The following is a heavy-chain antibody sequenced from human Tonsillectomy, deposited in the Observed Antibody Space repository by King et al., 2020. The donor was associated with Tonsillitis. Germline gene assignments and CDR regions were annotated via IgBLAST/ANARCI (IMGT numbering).Heavy chain of an antibody. Sequence: TLKESGPVLVKPTETLTLTCIVSGFSLANPRMGVSWIRQPPGKALEWLAHIFSSDEKSYTTSLKSRLTISRDTSKSQVVLTMTNMDPVDTATYYCALIQGAHDYDKSGVMDVWGQGTTVTVSS. D-gene: IGHD3-22*01. J-gene: IGHJ6*02. V-gene: IGHV2-26*01. CDR3: ALIQGAHDYDKSGVMDV. CDR2: IFSSDEK. CDR1: GFSLANPRMG.